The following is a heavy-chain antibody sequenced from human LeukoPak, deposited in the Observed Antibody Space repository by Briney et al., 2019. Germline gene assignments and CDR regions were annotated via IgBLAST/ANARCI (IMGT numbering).Heavy chain of an antibody. J-gene: IGHJ4*02. D-gene: IGHD2-8*01. V-gene: IGHV1-2*02. CDR3: ARDSSPYCTNGVCFYSFDY. Sequence: ASVKVSCKASGYTFTGYYMDWVRQPPGQGLEWMGGINPNSGGTNYAQKFQGRVTMTRGTSISTAYMELSRLRSDDTAVYYCARDSSPYCTNGVCFYSFDYWGQGTLVTVSS. CDR2: INPNSGGT. CDR1: GYTFTGYY.